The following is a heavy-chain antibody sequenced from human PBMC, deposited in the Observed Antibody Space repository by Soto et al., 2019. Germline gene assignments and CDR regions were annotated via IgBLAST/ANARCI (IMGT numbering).Heavy chain of an antibody. D-gene: IGHD3-22*01. CDR3: ARVGDYYDSSGSLDY. Sequence: ASVKVSCKASGYTFTGYYMHWVRQAPGQGLEWMGWINPNSGGTNYAQKFQGWVTMTRDTSISTAYMELSRLRSDDTAVYYCARVGDYYDSSGSLDYWGQGTLVTVSS. CDR1: GYTFTGYY. V-gene: IGHV1-2*04. J-gene: IGHJ4*02. CDR2: INPNSGGT.